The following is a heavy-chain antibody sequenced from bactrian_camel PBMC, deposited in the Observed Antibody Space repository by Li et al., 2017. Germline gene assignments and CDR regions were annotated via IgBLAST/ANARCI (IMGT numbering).Heavy chain of an antibody. V-gene: IGHV3S42*01. CDR2: IDSDGRT. CDR3: AVDWPPGSRVGWGISSPERNNF. CDR1: GLTSTVYT. J-gene: IGHJ4*01. Sequence: VQLVESGGATVQPGGSLRLSCAASGLTSTVYTMGWFRRSPGKAREGVATIDSDGRTTYADSVKGRFTLSKDNAKNTLYLQMNSLKPEGSGAYYCAVDWPPGSRVGWGISSPERNNFWGQGTQVTVS. D-gene: IGHD3*01.